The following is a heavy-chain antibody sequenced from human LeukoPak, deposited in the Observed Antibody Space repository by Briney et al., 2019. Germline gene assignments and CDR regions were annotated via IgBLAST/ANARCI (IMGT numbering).Heavy chain of an antibody. D-gene: IGHD3-10*01. V-gene: IGHV3-7*01. J-gene: IGHJ4*02. CDR3: ARERTYSGSGSTYPYYDY. Sequence: GGSLRLSCAASGFTFSSYAMSWVRQAPGKGLEWVANIKPDGSENYYVDSVKGRFTISRDNAKNSLYLQMNSLRAEDTAVYYCARERTYSGSGSTYPYYDYWGQGTLVTVSS. CDR1: GFTFSSYA. CDR2: IKPDGSEN.